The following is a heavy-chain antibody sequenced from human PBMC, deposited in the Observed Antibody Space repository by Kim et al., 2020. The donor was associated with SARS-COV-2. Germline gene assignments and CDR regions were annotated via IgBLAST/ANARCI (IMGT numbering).Heavy chain of an antibody. CDR2: T. V-gene: IGHV1-8*01. Sequence: TDYAKKFQGRVTMTRNTSISTAYMELSSLRSEDTAVYYCARDLVHDAFDIWGQGTMVTVSS. CDR3: ARDLVHDAFDI. J-gene: IGHJ3*02.